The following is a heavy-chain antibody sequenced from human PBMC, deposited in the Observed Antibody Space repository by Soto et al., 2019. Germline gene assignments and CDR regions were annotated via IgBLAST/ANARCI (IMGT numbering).Heavy chain of an antibody. D-gene: IGHD2-15*01. CDR1: GYTFTSYD. CDR3: ARGLTTYCSGGSCYSDDAFDI. V-gene: IGHV1-8*01. J-gene: IGHJ3*02. CDR2: MNPNSGNT. Sequence: ASVKVSCKASGYTFTSYDINWVRQATGQGLEWMGWMNPNSGNTGYAQKFQGRVTMTRNTSISTAYMELSSLRSEDTAVYYCARGLTTYCSGGSCYSDDAFDIWGQGTMVTVSS.